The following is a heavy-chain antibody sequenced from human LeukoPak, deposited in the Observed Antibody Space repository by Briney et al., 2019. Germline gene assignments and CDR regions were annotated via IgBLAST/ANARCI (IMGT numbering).Heavy chain of an antibody. CDR3: ARGPVVGGLDY. V-gene: IGHV3-69-1*01. D-gene: IGHD2-15*01. J-gene: IGHJ4*02. Sequence: PGGSLRLSCSVSGFTLTVYSMDWVRQAPGQGLEWISYIGTGGTTYYADSVLDRFTVSRDNDRKSIYLQMNSLTVDDTAVYYCARGPVVGGLDYWGQGALVTVSS. CDR2: IGTGGTT. CDR1: GFTLTVYS.